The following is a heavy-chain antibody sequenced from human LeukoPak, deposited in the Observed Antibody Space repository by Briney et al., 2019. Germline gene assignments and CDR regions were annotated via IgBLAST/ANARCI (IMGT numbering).Heavy chain of an antibody. CDR1: GFTFSSYG. V-gene: IGHV3-30*18. Sequence: AGGSLRLSCAASGFTFSSYGMHWVRQAPGKGLEWVAVISYDGSNKYYADSVKGPFTISRDNSKNTLYLQMNSLRAEDTAVYYCAKEYSSGWVPYYYYGMDVWGQGTTVTVSS. CDR3: AKEYSSGWVPYYYYGMDV. CDR2: ISYDGSNK. J-gene: IGHJ6*02. D-gene: IGHD6-19*01.